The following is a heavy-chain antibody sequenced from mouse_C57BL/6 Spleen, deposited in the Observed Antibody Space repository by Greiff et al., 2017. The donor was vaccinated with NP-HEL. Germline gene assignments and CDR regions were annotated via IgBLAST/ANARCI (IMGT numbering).Heavy chain of an antibody. V-gene: IGHV2-9-1*01. CDR3: ARNYEITTVVATTRYFDV. CDR1: GFSLTSYA. J-gene: IGHJ1*03. CDR2: IWTGGGT. Sequence: QVQLKESGPGLVAPSQSLSITCTVSGFSLTSYAISWVRQPPGKGLEWLGVIWTGGGTNYNSALKSRPSISQDNSKSQVFLKMNSLQTYDTARYYCARNYEITTVVATTRYFDVWGTGTTVTGSS. D-gene: IGHD1-1*01.